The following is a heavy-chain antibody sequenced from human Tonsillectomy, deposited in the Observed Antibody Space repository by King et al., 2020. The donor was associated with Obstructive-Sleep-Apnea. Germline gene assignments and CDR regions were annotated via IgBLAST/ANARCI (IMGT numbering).Heavy chain of an antibody. CDR1: GGTFSSYG. CDR2: IIPFVGVS. D-gene: IGHD6-6*01. Sequence: QLVQSGAEVKKPGSSVKVSCKASGGTFSSYGISWGRQAPGQGLELLGGIIPFVGVSNYRQKFQGRVTITADKSTSTDYMELSSLRSEDTAVYYCARGSLAGRPQNNYGMDVWGQGTTVTVSS. CDR3: ARGSLAGRPQNNYGMDV. V-gene: IGHV1-69*17. J-gene: IGHJ6*02.